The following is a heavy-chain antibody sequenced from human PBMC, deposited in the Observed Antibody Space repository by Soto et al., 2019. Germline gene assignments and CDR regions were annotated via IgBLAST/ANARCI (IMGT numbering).Heavy chain of an antibody. CDR3: AKETSAYEIDY. Sequence: GGSLRLSCAASEFIFSGYAMHWVRQAPGKGLEWVAVISYDGNTKYYADSVKGRFTVSRDNSKNTLYVQMNNLSAEDTAMYYCAKETSAYEIDYWGQGTLVTVSS. D-gene: IGHD5-12*01. CDR2: ISYDGNTK. CDR1: EFIFSGYA. J-gene: IGHJ4*02. V-gene: IGHV3-30-3*01.